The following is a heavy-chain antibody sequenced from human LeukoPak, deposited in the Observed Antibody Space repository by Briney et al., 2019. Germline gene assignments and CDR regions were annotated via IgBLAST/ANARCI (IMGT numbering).Heavy chain of an antibody. Sequence: KSPETLSLTCTVSGGSISSYYWSWIRQPAGQGLEWIGRIYTNADTKYNPSLKSRVTMSVDTSKNQLSLKVRSVTAADTAVYYCARAAAAAGGQYFDYWGQGTVVTVSS. CDR2: IYTNADT. V-gene: IGHV4-4*07. CDR1: GGSISSYY. J-gene: IGHJ4*02. D-gene: IGHD6-13*01. CDR3: ARAAAAAGGQYFDY.